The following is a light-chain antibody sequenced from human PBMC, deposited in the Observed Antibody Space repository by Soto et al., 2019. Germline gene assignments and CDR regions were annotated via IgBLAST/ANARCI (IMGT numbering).Light chain of an antibody. J-gene: IGKJ5*01. Sequence: IHVCHSPASLSASVGDSVTITCRASQTIKNYLNWYQQKPGRAPNLLIYSASTLHSGVPSRFSGTKSATDFTLTITSLQPEDFATYYCQQFYSAPITFGQGTRLAI. V-gene: IGKV1-39*01. CDR1: QTIKNY. CDR3: QQFYSAPIT. CDR2: SAS.